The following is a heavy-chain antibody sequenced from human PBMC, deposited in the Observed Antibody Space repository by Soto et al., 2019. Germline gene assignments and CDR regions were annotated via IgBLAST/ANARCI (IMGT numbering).Heavy chain of an antibody. J-gene: IGHJ6*02. Sequence: QVQLQESGPGLVKPSGTLSLTCAVSGGSISSSNWWSWVRQPPGKGLEWIGEIYHSGSTNYNPSLKTRVPXSXEXXKNQFSLTLSPVTAADTAVYYCARVSGSYYYGMDVWGQGTTVTVSS. V-gene: IGHV4-4*02. CDR1: GGSISSSNW. CDR3: ARVSGSYYYGMDV. D-gene: IGHD1-26*01. CDR2: IYHSGST.